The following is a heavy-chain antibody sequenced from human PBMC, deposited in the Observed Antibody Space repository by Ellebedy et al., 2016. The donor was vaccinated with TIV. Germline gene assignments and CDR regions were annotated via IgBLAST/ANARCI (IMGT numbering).Heavy chain of an antibody. CDR3: ARELSDSWMYYVILTGYSLDY. CDR1: GFTFSSYA. CDR2: ISSSSSYI. J-gene: IGHJ4*02. V-gene: IGHV3-21*01. Sequence: PGGSLRLSCAASGFTFSSYAMSWVRQAPGKGLEWVSSISSSSSYISYADSVKGLFTISRDNAKNSLYLQMNSLGVEDTAVYYCARELSDSWMYYVILTGYSLDYWGQGTLVTVSS. D-gene: IGHD3-9*01.